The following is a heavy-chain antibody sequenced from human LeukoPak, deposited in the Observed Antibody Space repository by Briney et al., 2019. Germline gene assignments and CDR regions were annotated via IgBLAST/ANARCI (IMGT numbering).Heavy chain of an antibody. CDR1: GYTFTSYY. D-gene: IGHD3-10*01. Sequence: ASVKVSCKASGYTFTSYYMHWVRQAPGQGLEWMGIINPSGGSTNYAQKLQGRVTMTTDTSTSTAYMELRSLRSDDTAVYYCARGVRRLKDFDYWGQGTLVTVSS. V-gene: IGHV1-46*01. CDR3: ARGVRRLKDFDY. CDR2: INPSGGST. J-gene: IGHJ4*02.